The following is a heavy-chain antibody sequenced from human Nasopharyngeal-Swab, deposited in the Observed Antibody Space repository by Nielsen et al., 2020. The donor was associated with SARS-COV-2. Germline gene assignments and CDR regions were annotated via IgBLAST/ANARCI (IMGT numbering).Heavy chain of an antibody. CDR1: GFTFSTYA. D-gene: IGHD3-22*01. V-gene: IGHV3-30*02. CDR2: IWYDGSNK. J-gene: IGHJ3*02. CDR3: ATDAPGSGFALDT. Sequence: GGSLRLSCAASGFTFSTYAMHWVRQAPGKGLEWVTFIWYDGSNKEYADAVKGRFTISRDNSKNPVFLQMNSLRVEDTAVYYCATDAPGSGFALDTWGQGTMVTVLS.